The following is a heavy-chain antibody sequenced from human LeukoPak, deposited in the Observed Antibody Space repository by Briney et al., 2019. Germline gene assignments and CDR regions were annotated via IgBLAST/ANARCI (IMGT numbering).Heavy chain of an antibody. CDR2: IKTDGSST. J-gene: IGHJ4*02. CDR1: GFSFNTYW. CDR3: TTLYSGAMDY. D-gene: IGHD1-26*01. V-gene: IGHV3-74*01. Sequence: TGGSLRLSCAASGFSFNTYWMYWVRQVPEKGLVWVSRIKTDGSSTSYADSVKGRFTISRDNAKNTLYLQMNSLRAEDTAAYYCTTLYSGAMDYWGQGTLVTVSS.